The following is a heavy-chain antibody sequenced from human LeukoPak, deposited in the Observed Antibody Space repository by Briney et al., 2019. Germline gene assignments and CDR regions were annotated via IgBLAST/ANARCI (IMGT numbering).Heavy chain of an antibody. CDR1: GFTFSSYE. CDR3: AELGITTIGGV. D-gene: IGHD3-10*02. V-gene: IGHV3-48*03. Sequence: PEGSLRLSCAASGFTFSSYEMNWVRQAPGKGLEWVSYISSSGSTIYYADSVKGRFTISRDNAKNSLYLQMNSLRAEDTAVYYCAELGITTIGGVWGKGTTVTISS. CDR2: ISSSGSTI. J-gene: IGHJ6*04.